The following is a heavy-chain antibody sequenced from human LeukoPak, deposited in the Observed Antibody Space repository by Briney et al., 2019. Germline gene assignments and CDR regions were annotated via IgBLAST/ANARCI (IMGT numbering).Heavy chain of an antibody. D-gene: IGHD4/OR15-4a*01. Sequence: GGSLRLSCAASGFTFSSYWMSWVRQAPGKGLEWVANIKQDGSEKYYVDSVKGRFTISRDNAKNSLYLQMNSLRAEYTAVYYCGRFAVLYYMDVWGKGTTVTVSS. V-gene: IGHV3-7*01. CDR1: GFTFSSYW. CDR3: GRFAVLYYMDV. J-gene: IGHJ6*03. CDR2: IKQDGSEK.